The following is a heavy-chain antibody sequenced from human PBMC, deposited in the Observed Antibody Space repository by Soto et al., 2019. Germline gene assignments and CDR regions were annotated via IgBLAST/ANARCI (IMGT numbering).Heavy chain of an antibody. CDR1: GCPCTSYY. Sequence: VKVSCRASGCPCTSYYSHLVGQDPGQGLEWMGIINPSGGSTSYAQKFQGRVTMTRDTSTSTVYMELSSLRSEDTAVYYCARDSRRTTRGGPYGDYAWYFDIWGRGTLVTVSS. V-gene: IGHV1-46*01. CDR2: INPSGGST. CDR3: ARDSRRTTRGGPYGDYAWYFDI. J-gene: IGHJ2*01. D-gene: IGHD4-17*01.